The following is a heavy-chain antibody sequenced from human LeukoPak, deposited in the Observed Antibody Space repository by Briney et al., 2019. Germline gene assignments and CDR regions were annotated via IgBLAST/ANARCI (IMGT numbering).Heavy chain of an antibody. Sequence: GGSLRLSCAASGFSLSTYGVSWVRQPPGKGLEWVSGITGTGGSTYYADSVKGRFTVSRDTSKNTLYLQMNSLRAEDTAVYYCAREPSAAGYSDAFDYWGQGALVTVSS. J-gene: IGHJ4*02. CDR2: ITGTGGST. CDR3: AREPSAAGYSDAFDY. V-gene: IGHV3-23*01. CDR1: GFSLSTYG. D-gene: IGHD5-18*01.